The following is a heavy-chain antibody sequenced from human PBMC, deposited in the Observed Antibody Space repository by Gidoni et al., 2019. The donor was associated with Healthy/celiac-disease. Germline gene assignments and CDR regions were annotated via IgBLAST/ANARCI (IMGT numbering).Heavy chain of an antibody. CDR1: VGSISSSSYY. D-gene: IGHD5-12*01. CDR3: ARHVRISGYVGGWFDP. CDR2: IYYCWST. J-gene: IGHJ5*02. Sequence: QLQLQESGPGLVKPSETLSLTCTVSVGSISSSSYYWGWIRPPPGKGLEWIGRIYYCWSTCYNPSLKSRVTISVDTSKNQFSLKLSSVTAADTAVYYCARHVRISGYVGGWFDPWGQGTLVTVSS. V-gene: IGHV4-39*01.